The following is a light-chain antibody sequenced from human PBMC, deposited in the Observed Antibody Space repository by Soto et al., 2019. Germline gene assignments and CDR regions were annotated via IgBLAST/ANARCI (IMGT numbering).Light chain of an antibody. Sequence: DIQMTQSPSSLSASLGDSVTITCRASQGISNYLAWYQQQPGKVPKLLLYVASTLQSGVPSRFSGSGSGSDFTLTISSLQPEDVATYYCQNYNSAPWTCGQGTKVDIK. CDR3: QNYNSAPWT. CDR1: QGISNY. J-gene: IGKJ1*01. V-gene: IGKV1-27*01. CDR2: VAS.